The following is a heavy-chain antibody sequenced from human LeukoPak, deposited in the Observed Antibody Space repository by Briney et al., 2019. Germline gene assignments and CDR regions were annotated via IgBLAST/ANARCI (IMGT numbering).Heavy chain of an antibody. CDR2: IYTSGST. J-gene: IGHJ6*03. D-gene: IGHD2-2*01. Sequence: PSETLSLTCTVSGGSISSYYWSWIRQPPGKGLEWIGYIYTSGSTNYNPSLKSRVTISVDTSKNQFSLKLSSVTAAGTAVYYCARHWGRYCSSTSCSMGGYYYYYYMDVWGKGTTVTVSS. V-gene: IGHV4-4*09. CDR1: GGSISSYY. CDR3: ARHWGRYCSSTSCSMGGYYYYYYMDV.